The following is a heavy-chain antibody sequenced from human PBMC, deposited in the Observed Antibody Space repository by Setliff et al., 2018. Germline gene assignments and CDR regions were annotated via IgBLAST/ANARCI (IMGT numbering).Heavy chain of an antibody. J-gene: IGHJ3*01. CDR1: GGSISSGDYY. Sequence: SETLSLTCTVSGGSISSGDYYWSWIRQPPGKGLEWIGYIYSSGSTYYNPSLKSRVSISVDTSKNQFSLKLSSVTAADTAVYYCAREVGTSTSSDAFDVWGQGMMVTISS. D-gene: IGHD1-26*01. CDR2: IYSSGST. CDR3: AREVGTSTSSDAFDV. V-gene: IGHV4-30-4*08.